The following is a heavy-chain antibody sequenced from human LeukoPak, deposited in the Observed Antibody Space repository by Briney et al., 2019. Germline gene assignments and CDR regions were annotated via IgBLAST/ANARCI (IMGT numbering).Heavy chain of an antibody. J-gene: IGHJ4*02. D-gene: IGHD4-17*01. CDR2: SIPIFGTA. CDR1: GGTFSNYA. V-gene: IGHV1-69*05. CDR3: ARGSYGAPVDY. Sequence: SVKVSCKASGGTFSNYAINWVRQAPGQGLEWMGESIPIFGTANYAQKFQGRVTITTDESTSTAYMELSSLRSEDTAVYYCARGSYGAPVDYWGQGTLVTVSS.